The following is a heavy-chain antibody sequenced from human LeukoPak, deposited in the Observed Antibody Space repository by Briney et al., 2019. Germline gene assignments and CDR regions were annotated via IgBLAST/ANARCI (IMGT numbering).Heavy chain of an antibody. D-gene: IGHD7-27*01. CDR3: ATSNWGSNY. V-gene: IGHV3-48*04. CDR2: ISSSSSTI. J-gene: IGHJ4*02. CDR1: GFTFSSYS. Sequence: PGGSLRLSCAASGFTFSSYSMNWVRQAPGKGLEWVSYISSSSSTIYYADSVKGRFTISRDNAKNSLYLQMNSLRAEDTAVYYCATSNWGSNYWGQGTLVTVSS.